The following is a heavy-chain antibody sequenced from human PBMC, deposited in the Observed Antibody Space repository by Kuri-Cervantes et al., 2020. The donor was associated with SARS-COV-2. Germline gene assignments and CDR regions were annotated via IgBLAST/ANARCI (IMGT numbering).Heavy chain of an antibody. CDR3: AGPAGYSGSYWGYAFDI. Sequence: GSLRLSCAVYGGSFSGYYWSWIRQPPGKGLEWIGEINHSGSTNYNPSLKSRVTISVDTSKNRFSLKLSSVTAADTAVYYCAGPAGYSGSYWGYAFDIWGQGTMVTVSS. V-gene: IGHV4-34*01. CDR1: GGSFSGYY. J-gene: IGHJ3*02. D-gene: IGHD1-26*01. CDR2: INHSGST.